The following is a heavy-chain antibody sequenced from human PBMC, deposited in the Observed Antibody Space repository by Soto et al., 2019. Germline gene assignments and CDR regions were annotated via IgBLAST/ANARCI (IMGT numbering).Heavy chain of an antibody. CDR1: GCTFSSYT. J-gene: IGHJ5*01. CDR3: ARLGDATETWFDS. D-gene: IGHD3-16*01. Sequence: QVQLVQSGAEVKRPGSSVTVSCRASGCTFSSYTISWVRQAPGQGLEWVGMIIPIIGTAYYALMFKDRVTIRADRFTSTSQMEMRSPASEDAAVYYCARLGDATETWFDSWGHGNRVIVSS. CDR2: IIPIIGTA. V-gene: IGHV1-69*08.